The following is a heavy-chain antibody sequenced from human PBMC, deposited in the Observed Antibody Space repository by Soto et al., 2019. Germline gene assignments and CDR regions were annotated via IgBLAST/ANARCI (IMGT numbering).Heavy chain of an antibody. CDR2: IYYSGST. CDR3: ARGRYSSSSKGWFDP. CDR1: GGSISSYY. J-gene: IGHJ5*02. V-gene: IGHV4-59*01. Sequence: PSETLSLTCTFSGGSISSYYWSWIRQPPGKGLEWIGYIYYSGSTNYNPSLKSRVTISVDTSKNQFSLKLSSVTAADTAVYYCARGRYSSSSKGWFDPWGQGTLVTVPQ. D-gene: IGHD6-6*01.